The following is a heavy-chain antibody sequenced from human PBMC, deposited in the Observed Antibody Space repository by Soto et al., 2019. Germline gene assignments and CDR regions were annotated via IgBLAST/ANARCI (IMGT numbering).Heavy chain of an antibody. J-gene: IGHJ6*02. CDR3: ARDKNAAAGGYYGMDV. D-gene: IGHD6-13*01. CDR2: IWYDGSNK. CDR1: GFTFSSYG. Sequence: GGSLRLSCAASGFTFSSYGMHWVRQAPGKGLEWVAVIWYDGSNKYYADSVKGRFTISRDNPKNTLYLQMNSLRAEDTAVYYCARDKNAAAGGYYGMDVWGQGTTVTVSS. V-gene: IGHV3-33*01.